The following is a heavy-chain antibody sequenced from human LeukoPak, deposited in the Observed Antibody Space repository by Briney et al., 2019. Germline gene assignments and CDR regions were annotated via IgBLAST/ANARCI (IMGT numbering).Heavy chain of an antibody. V-gene: IGHV3-21*01. D-gene: IGHD6-19*01. Sequence: TGGSLRLSCAASGFTLNTYIMNWVRQVPGKGLEWVSSISRNSNYIYYADSVKGRFTISRDNAKNSVYLQMSNLRAEDTAVYYCARDPSPDTAVAARRKPMNYWGQGTLVTVSS. CDR2: ISRNSNYI. CDR3: ARDPSPDTAVAARRKPMNY. J-gene: IGHJ4*02. CDR1: GFTLNTYI.